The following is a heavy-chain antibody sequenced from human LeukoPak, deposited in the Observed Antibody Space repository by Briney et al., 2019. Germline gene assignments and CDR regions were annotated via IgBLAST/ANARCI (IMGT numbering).Heavy chain of an antibody. D-gene: IGHD1-26*01. CDR1: GGTFSSYA. CDR2: IIPILGIA. V-gene: IGHV1-69*04. Sequence: GSSVKVSCKASGGTFSSYAISWVRQAPGQGLEWMGRIIPILGIANYAQKFQGRVTITADKSTSTAYMELSSLRSEDTAVYYCARDGYSGSYGPFDYWGQGTLVTVSS. J-gene: IGHJ4*02. CDR3: ARDGYSGSYGPFDY.